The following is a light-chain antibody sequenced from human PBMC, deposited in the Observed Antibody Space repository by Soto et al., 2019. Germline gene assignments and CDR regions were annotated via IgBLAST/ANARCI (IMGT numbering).Light chain of an antibody. CDR2: GAS. Sequence: EIVMTQSPATLSVSPGERATLSCRASQSVGSNLAWYQQKPGQAPRLLIYGASNRATGIPDRFSGSGSGTDFTLTISRLEPEDFAVYYCQQYGNSPITFGQGTRLEI. V-gene: IGKV3-20*01. CDR3: QQYGNSPIT. CDR1: QSVGSN. J-gene: IGKJ5*01.